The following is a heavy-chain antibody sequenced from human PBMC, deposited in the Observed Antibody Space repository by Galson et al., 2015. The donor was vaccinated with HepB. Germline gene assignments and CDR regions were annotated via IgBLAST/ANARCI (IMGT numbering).Heavy chain of an antibody. Sequence: SLRLSCAASGFTFSNAWMNWVRQAPGKGLEWVGRIKSKTDGGTTDYAAPVKGRFTISRDDSKNTLYLQMNSLKTEDTAVYYCTTDQHGSGWDGSFDYWGQGTLVTVSS. J-gene: IGHJ4*02. CDR2: IKSKTDGGTT. CDR1: GFTFSNAW. CDR3: TTDQHGSGWDGSFDY. V-gene: IGHV3-15*07. D-gene: IGHD6-19*01.